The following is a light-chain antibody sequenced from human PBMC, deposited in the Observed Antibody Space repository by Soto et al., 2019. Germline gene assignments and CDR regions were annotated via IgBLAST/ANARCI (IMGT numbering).Light chain of an antibody. Sequence: VLTQSPARLSLSPGDRATLSCRADQSVSDYLAWYQQKPGQPPRLLFFDASSRASGVPHRFSAGGSGTDFTLIISSLQAEDFALYYCQQRANWPPTFGGGTKVDIK. CDR2: DAS. V-gene: IGKV3-11*01. J-gene: IGKJ4*01. CDR1: QSVSDY. CDR3: QQRANWPPT.